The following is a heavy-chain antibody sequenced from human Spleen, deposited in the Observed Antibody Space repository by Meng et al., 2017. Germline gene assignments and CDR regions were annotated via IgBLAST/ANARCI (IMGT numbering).Heavy chain of an antibody. J-gene: IGHJ4*02. CDR1: GYSISSGYY. CDR3: ARGSRYSNSDY. D-gene: IGHD6-13*01. CDR2: IYHSGST. V-gene: IGHV4-38-2*02. Sequence: SETLSLTCTVSGYSISSGYYWGWIRQPPGKGLEWIGSIYHSGSTYYNPSLKSRVTISVDTSKNQFSLKLSSVTAADTAVYYCARGSRYSNSDYWGQGTLVTVSS.